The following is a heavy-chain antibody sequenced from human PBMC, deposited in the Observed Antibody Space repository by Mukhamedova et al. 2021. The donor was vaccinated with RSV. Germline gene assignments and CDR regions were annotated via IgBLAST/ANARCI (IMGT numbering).Heavy chain of an antibody. CDR2: XNLSGGGT. D-gene: IGHD2/OR15-2a*01. V-gene: IGHV1-46*04. CDR1: FTSSY. Sequence: FTSSYVHWVRQAPGQGLEWMSKXNLSGGGTNYAQKLQDRVTMTRDTSTNTVYMELSSXGSQDTAXXXCSTFFYGWGQGTLVTVSS. J-gene: IGHJ4*02. CDR3: STFFYG.